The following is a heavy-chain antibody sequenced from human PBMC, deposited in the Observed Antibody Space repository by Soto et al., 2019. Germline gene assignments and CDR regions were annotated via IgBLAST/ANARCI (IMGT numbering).Heavy chain of an antibody. D-gene: IGHD3-22*01. CDR1: GYTLTELS. CDR2: FDPEDGET. Sequence: GASVKVSCKVSGYTLTELSMHWVRQAPGKGLEWMGGFDPEDGETIYAQKFQGRVTMTEDTSTDTAYMELSSLRSEDTAVYYCATTRGPPNYYDSSGYSNWFDPWGQGTLVTVSS. CDR3: ATTRGPPNYYDSSGYSNWFDP. J-gene: IGHJ5*02. V-gene: IGHV1-24*01.